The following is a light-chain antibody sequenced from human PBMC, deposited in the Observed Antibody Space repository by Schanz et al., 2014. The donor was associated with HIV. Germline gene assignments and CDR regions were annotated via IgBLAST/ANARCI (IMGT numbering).Light chain of an antibody. J-gene: IGLJ3*02. CDR1: SSNIRTNA. V-gene: IGLV1-44*01. Sequence: QSVLTQPPSASGTPGQRVTISCSVSSSNIRTNAVNWYQQLPGTAPKLLIYNTYHRPSGVPDRFSGSQSGTSASLAISGLQSEDEADYYCGTWDDSLNGWVFGGGTQLTVL. CDR3: GTWDDSLNGWV. CDR2: NTY.